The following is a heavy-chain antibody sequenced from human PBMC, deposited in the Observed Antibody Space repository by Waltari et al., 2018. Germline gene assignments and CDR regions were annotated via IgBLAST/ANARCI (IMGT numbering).Heavy chain of an antibody. Sequence: QVQLQESGPGLVKPSETLSLTCTVSGGSISSYYWTWIRQPAGKGLEWIGRIYTSGSTNYNPSLKSRVTMSVDTSKNQFSLKLSSVTAADTAVYYCARETVEMATIARSDWYFDLWGRGTLVTVSS. CDR3: ARETVEMATIARSDWYFDL. CDR2: IYTSGST. D-gene: IGHD5-12*01. V-gene: IGHV4-4*07. J-gene: IGHJ2*01. CDR1: GGSISSYY.